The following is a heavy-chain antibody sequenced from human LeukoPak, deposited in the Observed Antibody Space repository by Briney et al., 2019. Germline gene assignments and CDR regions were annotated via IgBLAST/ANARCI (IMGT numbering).Heavy chain of an antibody. CDR2: ISYDGSNK. J-gene: IGHJ3*02. Sequence: PGRSLRLSCAASGFTFSSYGMHWVRQAPGKGLEWVAVISYDGSNKYYADSVKGRFTISGDNSKNTLYLQMNSLRAEDTAVYYCARDRAAGPDAFDIWGQGTMVTVSS. D-gene: IGHD6-13*01. CDR3: ARDRAAGPDAFDI. CDR1: GFTFSSYG. V-gene: IGHV3-30*03.